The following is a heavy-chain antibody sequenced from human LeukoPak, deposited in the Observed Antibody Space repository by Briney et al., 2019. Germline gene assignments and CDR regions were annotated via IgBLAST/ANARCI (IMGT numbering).Heavy chain of an antibody. J-gene: IGHJ4*02. Sequence: GGSLRLSCAASGFTVSSNYMSWVRQAPGKGLEWVSVIYSGGSTYYADSVKGRFTISRDNSKSTLYLQMNSLRAEDTAVYYCAKSEYYDSSGYYEGALYYWGQGTLVTVSS. CDR2: IYSGGST. CDR3: AKSEYYDSSGYYEGALYY. V-gene: IGHV3-53*05. D-gene: IGHD3-22*01. CDR1: GFTVSSNY.